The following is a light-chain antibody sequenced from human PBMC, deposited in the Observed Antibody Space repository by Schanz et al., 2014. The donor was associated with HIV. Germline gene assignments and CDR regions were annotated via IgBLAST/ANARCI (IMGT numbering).Light chain of an antibody. Sequence: TVMTQSPATLSVSPGERATLSCTASQSVSSYLAWYQQKPGQAPRLLIYDASNRATGIPDRFSGSGSGTDFTLTISRLEPEDFAVYYCQQYNDWPPITFGQGTRLEIK. CDR3: QQYNDWPPIT. CDR1: QSVSSY. CDR2: DAS. V-gene: IGKV3D-15*01. J-gene: IGKJ5*01.